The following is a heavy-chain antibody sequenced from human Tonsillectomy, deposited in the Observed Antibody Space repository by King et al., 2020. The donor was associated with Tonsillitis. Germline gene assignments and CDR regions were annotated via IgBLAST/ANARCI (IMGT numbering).Heavy chain of an antibody. Sequence: VQLVESGGGLVQPGRSLRLSCAASGFTFDDHAMHWVRQAPGKGLEWVSGISWNSGDIRYADSVKGRFTISRDNADNSLYLQMNSLRGEDTAFYYCVKDVVTGIAVAEGLFGYWGQGALVTVSS. J-gene: IGHJ4*02. CDR3: VKDVVTGIAVAEGLFGY. V-gene: IGHV3-9*01. CDR2: ISWNSGDI. CDR1: GFTFDDHA. D-gene: IGHD6-19*01.